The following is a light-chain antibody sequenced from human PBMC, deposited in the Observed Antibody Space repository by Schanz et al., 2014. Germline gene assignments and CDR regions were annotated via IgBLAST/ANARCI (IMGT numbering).Light chain of an antibody. CDR2: GNN. V-gene: IGLV1-40*01. CDR1: IYNIGSVYE. CDR3: CSYAGSVV. Sequence: QSVLTQKKEEEGGRGKRVTISRKGNIYNIGSVYEVHRYRQLPGTAPKLLIYGNNNRPSGVPDRFSGSKSGTSASLAITGLQAEDEADYYCCSYAGSVVFGGGTKLTV. J-gene: IGLJ2*01.